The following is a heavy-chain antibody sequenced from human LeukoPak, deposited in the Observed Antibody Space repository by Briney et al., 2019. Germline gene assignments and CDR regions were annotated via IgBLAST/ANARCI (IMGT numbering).Heavy chain of an antibody. CDR2: ISGSGGST. D-gene: IGHD3-22*01. J-gene: IGHJ4*02. CDR3: AKDVSGYVNSGVDY. CDR1: GFTFSSYA. Sequence: GGSLRLSCAASGFTFSSYAMSWVRQAPGKGLEWVSAISGSGGSTYYADSGKGRFTISRDNSKNTLYLQMNSLRAEDTAVYYCAKDVSGYVNSGVDYWGQGTLVTVSS. V-gene: IGHV3-23*01.